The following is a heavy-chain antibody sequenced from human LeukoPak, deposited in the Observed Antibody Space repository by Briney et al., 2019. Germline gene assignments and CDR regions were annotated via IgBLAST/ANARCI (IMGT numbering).Heavy chain of an antibody. V-gene: IGHV5-51*01. CDR3: ARLAAAGPTYDRY. Sequence: GESLKISCKGSGYGFTSYWIGWVRQVPGKGLEWMGIIYPGDSDTRYSPSFQGQVTISAGKSISTAYLQWSSLKASDTAMYYCARLAAAGPTYDRYWGQGTLVTVSS. CDR2: IYPGDSDT. J-gene: IGHJ4*02. CDR1: GYGFTSYW. D-gene: IGHD6-13*01.